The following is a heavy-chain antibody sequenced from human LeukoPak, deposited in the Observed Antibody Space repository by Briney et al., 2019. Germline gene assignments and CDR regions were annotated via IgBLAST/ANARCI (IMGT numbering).Heavy chain of an antibody. D-gene: IGHD2-8*01. J-gene: IGHJ4*02. V-gene: IGHV4-39*01. Sequence: SETLSLTCTVSGGSISSSSYYWGWLRQPPGKGLEWIGSIYYSGSTYYNPSLKSRVTISVDTSKNQFSLKLSSVTAADTAVYYCARIGAGVNFDYWGQGTLVTVSS. CDR3: ARIGAGVNFDY. CDR2: IYYSGST. CDR1: GGSISSSSYY.